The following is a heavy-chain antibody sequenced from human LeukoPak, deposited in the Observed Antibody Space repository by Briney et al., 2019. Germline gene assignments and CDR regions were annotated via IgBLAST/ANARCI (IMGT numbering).Heavy chain of an antibody. CDR2: INPNSGGT. CDR3: ARDSCSSTSCLSIDDY. Sequence: ASMKVSCKASGYTFIGYYMHWVRQAPGQGLEWMGWINPNSGGTNYAQKFQGRVTMTRDTSISTVYMGLSRLRSDDTAVYYCARDSCSSTSCLSIDDYWGQGTLVTVSS. J-gene: IGHJ4*02. D-gene: IGHD2-2*01. CDR1: GYTFIGYY. V-gene: IGHV1-2*02.